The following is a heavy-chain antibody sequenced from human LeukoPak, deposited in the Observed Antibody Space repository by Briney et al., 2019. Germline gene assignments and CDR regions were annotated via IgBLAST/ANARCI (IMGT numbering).Heavy chain of an antibody. Sequence: PSETLSLTCTVSGGSISSYYWSWIRQPPGKGLEWIGTIYYTGSTYYNPSLKSRVTISIDTSKNQFSLKLTSVTAGDPAVYYCATSPGSSSYFYAFDIWGQGTMVTVSS. CDR2: IYYTGST. CDR1: GGSISSYY. J-gene: IGHJ3*02. D-gene: IGHD6-13*01. CDR3: ATSPGSSSYFYAFDI. V-gene: IGHV4-59*04.